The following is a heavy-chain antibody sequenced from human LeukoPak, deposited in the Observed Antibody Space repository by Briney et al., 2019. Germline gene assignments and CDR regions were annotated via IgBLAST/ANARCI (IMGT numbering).Heavy chain of an antibody. CDR3: ARVNYYDSSGYYYGTSYYFDY. J-gene: IGHJ4*02. CDR1: GGSVSSGSYY. D-gene: IGHD3-22*01. CDR2: IYYSGST. Sequence: SETLSLTCTVSGGSVSSGSYYWSWIRQPPGKGLEWIGYIYYSGSTNYNPSLKSRVTISVDTSKNQFSLKLSSVTAADTAVYYCARVNYYDSSGYYYGTSYYFDYWGQGTLVTVSS. V-gene: IGHV4-61*01.